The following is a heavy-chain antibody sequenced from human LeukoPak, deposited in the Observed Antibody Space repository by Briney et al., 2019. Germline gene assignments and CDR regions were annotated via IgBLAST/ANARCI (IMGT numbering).Heavy chain of an antibody. J-gene: IGHJ4*02. V-gene: IGHV3-7*01. D-gene: IGHD1-26*01. Sequence: PGGSLRLSCSASGFNFINHYMSWVRQAPGKGLECVAKIKPDGREKYYVDSVKGRLTISRDNSKNSLFLHLNSLRAEDTAVYYCVREVWWRFDYWGQGSLVTVSS. CDR1: GFNFINHY. CDR2: IKPDGREK. CDR3: VREVWWRFDY.